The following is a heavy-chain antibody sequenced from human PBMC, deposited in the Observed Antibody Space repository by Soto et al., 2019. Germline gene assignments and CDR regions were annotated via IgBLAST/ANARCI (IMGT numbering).Heavy chain of an antibody. CDR1: GGSIGSSSYY. J-gene: IGHJ4*02. Sequence: SETLSLTCTVSGGSIGSSSYYWGWIRQPPGKGLEWIGSIYYSGSTYYNPSLKSRVTISVDTSKNQFSLKLSSVTAADTAVYYCARSVTTASFDYWGKGTLVTVSS. CDR2: IYYSGST. D-gene: IGHD4-17*01. V-gene: IGHV4-39*01. CDR3: ARSVTTASFDY.